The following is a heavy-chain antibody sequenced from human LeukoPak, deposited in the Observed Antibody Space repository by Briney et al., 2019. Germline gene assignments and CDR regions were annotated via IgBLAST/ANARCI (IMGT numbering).Heavy chain of an antibody. CDR3: ATAEDLSDP. J-gene: IGHJ5*02. D-gene: IGHD1-14*01. V-gene: IGHV3-11*06. CDR2: ISSSSSYT. CDR1: GFTFSDYY. Sequence: AGGSLRLSGAASGFTFSDYYMSRIRQAPGKGLEWVSYISSSSSYTNYADSVKGRFTISRDNAKNSLYLQMNSLRAEDTAVYYCATAEDLSDPWGQGTLVTVSS.